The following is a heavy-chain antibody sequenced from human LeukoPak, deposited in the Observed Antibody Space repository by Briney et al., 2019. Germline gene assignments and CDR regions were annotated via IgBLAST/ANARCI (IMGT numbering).Heavy chain of an antibody. V-gene: IGHV1-2*02. CDR2: INPNSGGT. Sequence: ASVKVSCKASGYTFTGYYMHWVRQAPGQGLEWMGWINPNSGGTNYAQKFQGRVTMTRDTSISTAYMELSSLRSEDTAVYYCARDLASLSSGWYGGDYYYYMDVWGKGTTVTVSS. J-gene: IGHJ6*03. D-gene: IGHD6-19*01. CDR3: ARDLASLSSGWYGGDYYYYMDV. CDR1: GYTFTGYY.